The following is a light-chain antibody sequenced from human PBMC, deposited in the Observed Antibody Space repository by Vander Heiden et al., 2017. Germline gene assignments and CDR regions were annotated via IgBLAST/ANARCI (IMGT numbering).Light chain of an antibody. CDR3: QQRYSTARYT. CDR1: QSISSY. CDR2: AAS. V-gene: IGKV1-39*01. J-gene: IGKJ2*01. Sequence: DIQMTQSPSSLSASVGDRVTITCRASQSISSYLDWYQQKPGKAPKLLIYAASSLQRGGLPRLSGGSCAADVSIPISSMQPPDVATSYCQQRYSTARYTFGQGTKLEIK.